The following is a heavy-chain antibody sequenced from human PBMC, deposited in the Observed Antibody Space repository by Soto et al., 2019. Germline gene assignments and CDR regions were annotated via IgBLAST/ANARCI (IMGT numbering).Heavy chain of an antibody. CDR1: GFTFSSYA. D-gene: IGHD3-16*02. V-gene: IGHV3-23*01. Sequence: GGSLRLFCAASGFTFSSYAMSWVRQAPGKGLEWVSAISGSGGSTYYADSVKGRFTISRDNSKNTLYLQMNSLRAEDTAVYYCAKDIKVCGSYRPADYFDYWGQGTLVTVSS. CDR2: ISGSGGST. CDR3: AKDIKVCGSYRPADYFDY. J-gene: IGHJ4*02.